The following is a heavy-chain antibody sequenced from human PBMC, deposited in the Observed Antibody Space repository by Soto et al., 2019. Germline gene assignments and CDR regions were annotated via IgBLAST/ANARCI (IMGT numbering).Heavy chain of an antibody. Sequence: SETLSLTCAVSGGSISSGGYSWSWIRQPPGKGLEWIGYIYHSGSTYYNPSLKSRVTISVDTSKNQFSLKLSSVTAADTAVYYCARDSRMGRNYWYFDLWGRGTLVTVSS. V-gene: IGHV4-30-2*05. CDR3: ARDSRMGRNYWYFDL. J-gene: IGHJ2*01. CDR2: IYHSGST. D-gene: IGHD2-15*01. CDR1: GGSISSGGYS.